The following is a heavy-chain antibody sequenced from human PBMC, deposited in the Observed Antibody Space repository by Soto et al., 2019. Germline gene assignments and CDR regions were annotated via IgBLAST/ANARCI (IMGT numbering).Heavy chain of an antibody. D-gene: IGHD2-15*01. Sequence: GGSLRLSCAASGFTFSSYAMSWVRQAPGKGLEWVSAISGSGGSTYYADSVKGRFTISRDNSKNTLYLQMNSLRAEDTAVYYCAKGSVLNIVVVVAATPEGAFGIWGQGTMVTVSS. J-gene: IGHJ3*02. V-gene: IGHV3-23*01. CDR1: GFTFSSYA. CDR2: ISGSGGST. CDR3: AKGSVLNIVVVVAATPEGAFGI.